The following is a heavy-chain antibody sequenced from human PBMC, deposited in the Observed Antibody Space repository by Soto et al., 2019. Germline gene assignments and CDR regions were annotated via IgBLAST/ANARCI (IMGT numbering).Heavy chain of an antibody. CDR1: GFHFSTTG. CDR2: IGPNPSNT. Sequence: EVRLLESGGGLVQPGGSLRLSCAASGFHFSTTGILWVRQPPGAGLEWVSAIGPNPSNTKYTDSVKGRFVISRDNSRNTAFLQMSALRAEDTALYYCTTARHCSSDACPSAEWGQGTLITVSS. J-gene: IGHJ4*02. D-gene: IGHD6-13*01. V-gene: IGHV3-23*05. CDR3: TTARHCSSDACPSAE.